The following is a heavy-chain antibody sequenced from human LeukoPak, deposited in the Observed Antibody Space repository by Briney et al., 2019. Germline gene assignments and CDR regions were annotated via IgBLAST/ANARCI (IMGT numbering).Heavy chain of an antibody. CDR1: GFTFGDYA. CDR3: ARPRLPGYSYGSVDY. V-gene: IGHV3-49*03. J-gene: IGHJ4*02. CDR2: IRSKAYGGTT. D-gene: IGHD5-18*01. Sequence: GGSLRLSCTASGFTFGDYAMSWFRQAPGKGLEWVGFIRSKAYGGTTEYAASVKGRFTISRDDSKSIAYLQMNSLKTEDTAVYYCARPRLPGYSYGSVDYWGQGTLVTVSS.